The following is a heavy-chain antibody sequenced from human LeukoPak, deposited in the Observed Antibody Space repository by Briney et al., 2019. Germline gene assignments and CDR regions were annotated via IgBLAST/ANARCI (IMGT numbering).Heavy chain of an antibody. J-gene: IGHJ5*02. V-gene: IGHV1-69*05. CDR2: IIPIFGTA. D-gene: IGHD2-2*01. CDR3: AREPEDIVVVPAANNWFDP. Sequence: ASVKVSCKASGGTFSSYAISWVRQAPGQGLERMGRIIPIFGTANYAQKFQGRVTITTDESTSTAYMELSSLRSEDTAVYYCAREPEDIVVVPAANNWFDPWGQGTLVTVSS. CDR1: GGTFSSYA.